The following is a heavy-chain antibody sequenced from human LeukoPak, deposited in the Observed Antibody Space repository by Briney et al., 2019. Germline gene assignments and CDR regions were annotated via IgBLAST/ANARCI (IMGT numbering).Heavy chain of an antibody. Sequence: PGGSLRLSCTTSGFTFSSFIMNWVRHAPGKGLELVSSLSRSGDSIYYADSVKGRFTISRDNSKNTLYLQMSSLRAEDTAVYYCVNGGIPDYWGQGTLVTVSS. CDR1: GFTFSSFI. V-gene: IGHV3-23*01. CDR2: LSRSGDSI. J-gene: IGHJ4*02. CDR3: VNGGIPDY. D-gene: IGHD6-13*01.